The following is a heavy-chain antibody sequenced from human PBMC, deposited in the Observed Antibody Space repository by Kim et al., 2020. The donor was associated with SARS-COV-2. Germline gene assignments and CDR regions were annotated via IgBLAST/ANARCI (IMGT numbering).Heavy chain of an antibody. J-gene: IGHJ6*02. D-gene: IGHD6-13*01. Sequence: GGSLRLSCAASGFTFSSYGMHWVRQAPGKGLEWVAVIWYDGSNKYYADSVKGRFTISRDNSKNTLYLQMNSLRAEDTAVYYCVKGGREQQLDWGYYYYGMDVWGQGTTVTVSS. CDR1: GFTFSSYG. V-gene: IGHV3-33*01. CDR2: IWYDGSNK. CDR3: VKGGREQQLDWGYYYYGMDV.